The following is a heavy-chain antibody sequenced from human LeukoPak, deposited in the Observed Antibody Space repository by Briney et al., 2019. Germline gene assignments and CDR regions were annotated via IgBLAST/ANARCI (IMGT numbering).Heavy chain of an antibody. CDR3: ARDRALSLVTQWYFDL. Sequence: GESLTLSCAASGFTFSGYSMNWVRQPPGKGLEWVSYISSSSLTIYHGDSVTGRFTISRDNAKNSLYLQMNNLRAEDTSVYYCARDRALSLVTQWYFDLWGRGTLVTVSS. J-gene: IGHJ2*01. D-gene: IGHD2-15*01. CDR1: GFTFSGYS. CDR2: ISSSSLTI. V-gene: IGHV3-48*04.